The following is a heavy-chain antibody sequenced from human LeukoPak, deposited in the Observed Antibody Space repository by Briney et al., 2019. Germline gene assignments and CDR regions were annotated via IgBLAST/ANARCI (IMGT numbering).Heavy chain of an antibody. CDR2: IIPILGIA. CDR1: GGTFSSYA. CDR3: ARGAGYYDSSGPMDY. J-gene: IGHJ4*02. Sequence: SVKVSCKASGGTFSSYAISWVRQAPGQGLEWMGRIIPILGIANYAQKFQGRVTITADKSTSTAYMELSSLRSEDTAVYYCARGAGYYDSSGPMDYWGQGTLVTVSS. V-gene: IGHV1-69*04. D-gene: IGHD3-22*01.